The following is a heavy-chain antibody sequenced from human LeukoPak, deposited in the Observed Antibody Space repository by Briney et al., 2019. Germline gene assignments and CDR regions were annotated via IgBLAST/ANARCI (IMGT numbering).Heavy chain of an antibody. Sequence: PGRSLRLSCAASGCTFSSYGMHWVRQAPGKGLEWVAVISYDGSNKYNADSVKGRFTISRDNSKNTLYLQMNSLRPEDTAVYYCVAAVAVVYYFDYWGRGTLVTVSS. D-gene: IGHD6-19*01. J-gene: IGHJ4*02. CDR2: ISYDGSNK. CDR1: GCTFSSYG. CDR3: VAAVAVVYYFDY. V-gene: IGHV3-30-3*01.